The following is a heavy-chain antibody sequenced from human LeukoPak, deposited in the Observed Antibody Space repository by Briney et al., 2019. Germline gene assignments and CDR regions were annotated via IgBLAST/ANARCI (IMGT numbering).Heavy chain of an antibody. V-gene: IGHV3-74*01. Sequence: PGGSLRLSCAGSGFTFSSYWMFWVRQAPGKGLLWVSRINSDGSTTNYADSVKGRFTISRDNAKNTLYLQMNSLRAEDTAVYYRARADYTTSKIIHWGQGTLVTVSS. CDR3: ARADYTTSKIIH. CDR1: GFTFSSYW. J-gene: IGHJ4*02. D-gene: IGHD2-2*02. CDR2: INSDGSTT.